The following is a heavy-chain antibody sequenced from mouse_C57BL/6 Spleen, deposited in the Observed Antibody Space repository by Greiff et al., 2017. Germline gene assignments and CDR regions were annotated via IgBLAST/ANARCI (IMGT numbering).Heavy chain of an antibody. CDR2: IYPGSGST. J-gene: IGHJ1*03. CDR3: ARSGTGGVYWYFDV. CDR1: GYTFTSYW. Sequence: QVQLQQSGAELVKPGASVKMSCKASGYTFTSYWITWVKPRPGQGLEWIGDIYPGSGSTNYNEKFKSKATLTVATSSSTAYMQLSSLTSEDSAVYYCARSGTGGVYWYFDVWGTGTTVTVSS. V-gene: IGHV1-55*01. D-gene: IGHD4-1*01.